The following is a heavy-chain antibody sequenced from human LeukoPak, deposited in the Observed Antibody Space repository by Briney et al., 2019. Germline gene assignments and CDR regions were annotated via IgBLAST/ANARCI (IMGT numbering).Heavy chain of an antibody. CDR1: GFTFSSYW. V-gene: IGHV3-21*01. J-gene: IGHJ4*02. D-gene: IGHD6-19*01. Sequence: GGSLRLSCAASGFTFSSYWMNWVRRAPGRGLEWVSSISTRIDYMYYADSVKGRFTISRDNAKNSLYLQMNSLRAEDTAVYYCARAIFSRGWYLVDYWGQGTLVTVSS. CDR2: ISTRIDYM. CDR3: ARAIFSRGWYLVDY.